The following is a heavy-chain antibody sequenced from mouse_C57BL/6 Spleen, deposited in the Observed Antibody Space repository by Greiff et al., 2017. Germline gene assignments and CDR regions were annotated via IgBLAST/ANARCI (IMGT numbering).Heavy chain of an antibody. J-gene: IGHJ1*03. CDR3: ARERAYYSNSYWYFDV. CDR1: GFTFSSYA. CDR2: ISDGGSYT. D-gene: IGHD2-5*01. V-gene: IGHV5-4*01. Sequence: EVKLMESGGGLVKPGGSLKLSCAASGFTFSSYAMSWVRQTPEKRLEWVATISDGGSYTYYPDNVKGRFTISRDNAKNNLYLQMSHLKSEDTAMYYCARERAYYSNSYWYFDVWGTGTTVTVSS.